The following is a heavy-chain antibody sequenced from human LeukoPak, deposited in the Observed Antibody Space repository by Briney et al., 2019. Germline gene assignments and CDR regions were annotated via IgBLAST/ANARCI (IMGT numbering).Heavy chain of an antibody. CDR1: GFTFSSYG. CDR2: IYSGGST. V-gene: IGHV3-NL1*01. J-gene: IGHJ4*02. Sequence: GGSLRLSCAASGFTFSSYGMHWVRQAPGKGLEWVSVIYSGGSTYYADSVKGRFTISRDNSKNTLYLQMNSLRAEDTAVYYCARSGYYYYFDYWGQGTLVTVSS. D-gene: IGHD3-22*01. CDR3: ARSGYYYYFDY.